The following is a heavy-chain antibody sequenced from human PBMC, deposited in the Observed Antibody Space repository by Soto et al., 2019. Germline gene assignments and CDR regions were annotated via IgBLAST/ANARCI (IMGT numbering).Heavy chain of an antibody. Sequence: PSETLSLTCTVSGGSISSYYWTWIRQPPGKGLEWIGTIYYSGKTYYNWPLESRVTMSLDTSKNQFSLRLTSVTAADTALYYCARHRPQEDGSKKGFEHWGQGTLVTVSS. CDR3: ARHRPQEDGSKKGFEH. CDR1: GGSISSYY. D-gene: IGHD2-15*01. V-gene: IGHV4-59*04. CDR2: IYYSGKT. J-gene: IGHJ4*02.